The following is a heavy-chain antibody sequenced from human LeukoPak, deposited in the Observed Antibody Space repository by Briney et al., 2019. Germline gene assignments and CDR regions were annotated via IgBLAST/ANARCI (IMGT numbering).Heavy chain of an antibody. CDR1: GFTFSSYA. J-gene: IGHJ4*02. V-gene: IGHV3-23*01. Sequence: GGSLRLSCAASGFTFSSYAMTWVRQAPGKGLEWVSDINGSGGSTYYADSVKGRFTISRDNSKNTLYLQMNSLRAEDTAVYYCAKDRSGSYYTSAMDYWGQGTLVTVSS. CDR3: AKDRSGSYYTSAMDY. CDR2: INGSGGST. D-gene: IGHD3-10*01.